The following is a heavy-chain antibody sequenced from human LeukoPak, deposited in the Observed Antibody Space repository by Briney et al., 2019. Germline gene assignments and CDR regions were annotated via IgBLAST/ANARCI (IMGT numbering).Heavy chain of an antibody. J-gene: IGHJ2*01. D-gene: IGHD6-19*01. CDR3: ARAAAVACTDWYFDL. CDR1: GFTFTSSA. V-gene: IGHV1-58*01. CDR2: IVVGSGNT. Sequence: SVKVSSMASGFTFTSSAVQWVRQARGQRLEWIGWIVVGSGNTNYAQKFQERVTITSDMSTSTAYMELSSLRSEDTAVYYCARAAAVACTDWYFDLWGRGTLVTVSS.